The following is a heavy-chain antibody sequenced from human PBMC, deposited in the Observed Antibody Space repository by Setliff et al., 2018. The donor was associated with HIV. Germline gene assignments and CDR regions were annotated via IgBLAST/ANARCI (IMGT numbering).Heavy chain of an antibody. V-gene: IGHV1-2*02. CDR1: GYTFTGYY. CDR3: ARHAGYYDSSGYRYDAFDL. D-gene: IGHD3-22*01. CDR2: INPDSGGT. Sequence: ASVKVSCKASGYTFTGYYIHWVRQAPGHGLEWMGWINPDSGGTSYAQKFQGRVTMTRDTSINTAYMELRRLISDDTAVYYCARHAGYYDSSGYRYDAFDLWGQGTMVTVSS. J-gene: IGHJ3*01.